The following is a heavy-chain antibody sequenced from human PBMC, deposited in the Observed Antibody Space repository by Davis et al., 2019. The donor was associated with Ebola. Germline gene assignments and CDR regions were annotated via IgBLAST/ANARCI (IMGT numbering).Heavy chain of an antibody. CDR1: GYSFTSYW. J-gene: IGHJ4*02. V-gene: IGHV5-10-1*01. CDR3: ARRGSGWYGDSD. CDR2: IDPSDSYT. Sequence: GESLKISCKGSGYSFTSYWISWVRQMPGKGLEWMGRIDPSDSYTNYSPSFQGHVTISADKSVSTAYLQWSSLKASDTAMYYCARRGSGWYGDSDWGQGTLVTVSS. D-gene: IGHD6-19*01.